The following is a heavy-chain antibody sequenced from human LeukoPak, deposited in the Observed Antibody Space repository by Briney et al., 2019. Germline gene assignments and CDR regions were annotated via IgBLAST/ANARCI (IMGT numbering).Heavy chain of an antibody. CDR3: AKSRIYYDSSGSLDY. CDR1: GFTFDDYA. Sequence: GGSLRLSCAASGFTFDDYAMHWVRQAPEKGLEWVSLISGDGGSTYYADSVKGRFTISRDNSKNSLYLQMNSLRTEDTALYYCAKSRIYYDSSGSLDYWGQGTLVTVSS. V-gene: IGHV3-43*02. CDR2: ISGDGGST. J-gene: IGHJ4*02. D-gene: IGHD3-22*01.